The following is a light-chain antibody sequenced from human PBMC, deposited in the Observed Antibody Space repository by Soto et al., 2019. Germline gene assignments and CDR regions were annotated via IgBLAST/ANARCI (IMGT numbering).Light chain of an antibody. Sequence: DIQMPQSPSTLSASVGDRVTITCRASQSISSWLAWYQQKPGKAPKLLIYDASSLESGVPSRFSGSGSGTEFTLTSSSLQPDDFATYYCQQYNSYWTFGQGTKVDIK. J-gene: IGKJ1*01. V-gene: IGKV1-5*01. CDR1: QSISSW. CDR2: DAS. CDR3: QQYNSYWT.